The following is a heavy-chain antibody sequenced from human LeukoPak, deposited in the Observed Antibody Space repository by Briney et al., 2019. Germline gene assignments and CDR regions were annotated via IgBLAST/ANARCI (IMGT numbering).Heavy chain of an antibody. CDR3: ASRHCSGGGCYFAGADPFDY. J-gene: IGHJ4*02. V-gene: IGHV3-53*01. CDR2: IYSGGNI. D-gene: IGHD2-15*01. Sequence: GGSLRLSCAASGFTVSSTYMSWVRQAPGKGLEWVSVIYSGGNIYYIDSVKGRFTISRDTSKNTLYLQMNSLRAEDTAVYFCASRHCSGGGCYFAGADPFDYWGQGTLVTVSS. CDR1: GFTVSSTY.